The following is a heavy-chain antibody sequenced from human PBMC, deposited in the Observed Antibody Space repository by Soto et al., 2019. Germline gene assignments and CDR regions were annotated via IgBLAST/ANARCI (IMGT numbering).Heavy chain of an antibody. V-gene: IGHV1-8*01. D-gene: IGHD5-12*01. CDR3: ARDRWDSGYDYTLYYFDY. CDR2: MNPNSGNT. CDR1: GYTFTSYD. Sequence: QVQLVQSGAEVKKPGASVKVSCKASGYTFTSYDINWVRQATGQGLEWMGWMNPNSGNTGYAQKFQGLVTMTRNTSISTAYMELSSLRSEDTAVYYCARDRWDSGYDYTLYYFDYWGQGTLVTVSS. J-gene: IGHJ4*02.